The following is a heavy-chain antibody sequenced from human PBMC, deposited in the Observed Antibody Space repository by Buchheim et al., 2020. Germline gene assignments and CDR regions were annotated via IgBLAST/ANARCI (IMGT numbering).Heavy chain of an antibody. J-gene: IGHJ6*02. CDR2: IKSKTDGGTT. CDR3: TTDFWSGYWLGDYYYGMDV. CDR1: GFTFNNAW. V-gene: IGHV3-15*01. D-gene: IGHD3-3*01. Sequence: EVQLVESGGGLVKPGGSLRLSCAASGFTFNNAWMSWVRQAPGKGLEWVGRIKSKTDGGTTDYAAPVKGRFTISGDDSKNTLYLQMNSLKTEDTAVYYCTTDFWSGYWLGDYYYGMDVWGQGTT.